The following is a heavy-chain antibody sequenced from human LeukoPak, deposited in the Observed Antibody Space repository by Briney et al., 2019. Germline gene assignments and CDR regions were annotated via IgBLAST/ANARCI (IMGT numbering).Heavy chain of an antibody. CDR2: IYTSGST. D-gene: IGHD2-2*01. V-gene: IGHV4-4*07. J-gene: IGHJ5*02. Sequence: PSETLSLTCTVSGGSISSYYWSWIRQPAGMGLEWIGRIYTSGSTNYNPSPKSRVTMSVDTSKNQFSLKLSSVTAADTAVYYCARDRASYCSSTSCPNWFDPWGQGTLVTVSS. CDR3: ARDRASYCSSTSCPNWFDP. CDR1: GGSISSYY.